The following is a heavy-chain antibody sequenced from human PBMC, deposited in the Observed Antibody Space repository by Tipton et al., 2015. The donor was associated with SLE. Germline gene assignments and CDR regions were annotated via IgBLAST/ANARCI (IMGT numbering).Heavy chain of an antibody. Sequence: TLSLTCAVYGGSFSGHYWSWIRQPPGKGLEWIGEINHSGSTNYNPSLKSRVTISVDTSKNQFSLKLSSVTAADTAVYYCARGGRGAKTDYWGQGTLVTVSS. J-gene: IGHJ4*02. CDR3: ARGGRGAKTDY. D-gene: IGHD3-10*01. CDR2: INHSGST. V-gene: IGHV4-34*01. CDR1: GGSFSGHY.